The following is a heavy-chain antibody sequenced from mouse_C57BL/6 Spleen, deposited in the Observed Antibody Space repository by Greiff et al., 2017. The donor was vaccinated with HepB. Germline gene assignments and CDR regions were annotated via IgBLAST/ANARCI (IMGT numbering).Heavy chain of an antibody. Sequence: VKLMESGPGLVAPSPSLSITCTVSGFSLTSYGVDWVRQPPGKGLGWLGVIWGGGSTNYNSPLMSRLSISKDNSKSQVFLTMNSLQTDDTAMYYCANHSYSSGMDYWGQGTSVTVSS. CDR2: IWGGGST. CDR3: ANHSYSSGMDY. V-gene: IGHV2-9*01. CDR1: GFSLTSYG. D-gene: IGHD1-1*01. J-gene: IGHJ4*01.